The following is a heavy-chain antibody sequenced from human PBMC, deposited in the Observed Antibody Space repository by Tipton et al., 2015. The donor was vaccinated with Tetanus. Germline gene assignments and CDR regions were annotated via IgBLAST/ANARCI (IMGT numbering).Heavy chain of an antibody. D-gene: IGHD3-3*01. CDR2: ISDRGST. CDR1: DASISNDY. J-gene: IGHJ4*02. CDR3: ARANYDSSKKGPFDS. V-gene: IGHV4-59*01. Sequence: LRLSCTVSDASISNDYWAWIRQAPGMGLEWIGYISDRGSTDYNPSLKSRVTMSLDTSKKQFSLKLSSMTAADTAVYYCARANYDSSKKGPFDSWGQGSLVIVSS.